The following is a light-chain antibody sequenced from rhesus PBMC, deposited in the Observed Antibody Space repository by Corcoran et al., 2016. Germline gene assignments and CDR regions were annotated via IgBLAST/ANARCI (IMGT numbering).Light chain of an antibody. CDR2: KAS. CDR3: QQYSSRPWT. Sequence: DIQMTQSPSSLSASVGDTVTITCRASQGISSWLAWYQQKPGKAPKLLIYKASSLQSGVPSRFSGSGSGTDFTITINSLQSEDCATYYCQQYSSRPWTCGQGTKVEIK. CDR1: QGISSW. V-gene: IGKV1-22*01. J-gene: IGKJ1*01.